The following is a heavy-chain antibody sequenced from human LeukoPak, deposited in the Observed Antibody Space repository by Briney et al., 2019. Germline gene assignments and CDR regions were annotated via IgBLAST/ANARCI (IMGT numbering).Heavy chain of an antibody. Sequence: GRSLRLSCAASGFTFSSYAMSWVRQAPGKGLEWVSTISGGGGSTYYADSVKGRFTISSDNSKNTLYLQMNSLRAEDTALYYCARGKGYSSGYHNAFDIWGQGTMVTVSS. J-gene: IGHJ3*02. CDR3: ARGKGYSSGYHNAFDI. CDR1: GFTFSSYA. CDR2: ISGGGGST. V-gene: IGHV3-23*01. D-gene: IGHD3-22*01.